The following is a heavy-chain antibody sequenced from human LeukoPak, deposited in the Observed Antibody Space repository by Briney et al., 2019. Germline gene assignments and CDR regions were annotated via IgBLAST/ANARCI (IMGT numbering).Heavy chain of an antibody. CDR1: GFTFSGSA. V-gene: IGHV3-73*01. D-gene: IGHD3-22*01. Sequence: GGSLRLSCAASGFTFSGSAMHWVRQASGKGLEWVGRIRSKANNYATAYAASVKGRLTISRDDSKNTAYLQMNSLKTEDTAVYYCTRVVSDSSGYPFDYWGQGTLVTVFS. J-gene: IGHJ4*02. CDR3: TRVVSDSSGYPFDY. CDR2: IRSKANNYAT.